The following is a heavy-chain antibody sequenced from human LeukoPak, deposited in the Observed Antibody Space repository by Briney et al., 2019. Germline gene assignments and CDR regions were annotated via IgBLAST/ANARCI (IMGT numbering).Heavy chain of an antibody. D-gene: IGHD3-22*01. CDR3: ARDKYYDNSGYSYY. CDR1: GGSVTSQW. CDR2: IFHTGST. J-gene: IGHJ4*02. V-gene: IGHV4-4*02. Sequence: SETLSLTCAVSGGSVTSQWWSWVRQPPGKGLEWIGEIFHTGSTNSNPSLKSRVTLSVDKSKNQFSLKLTSVTAADTAVYYCARDKYYDNSGYSYYWGQGTLVTVSS.